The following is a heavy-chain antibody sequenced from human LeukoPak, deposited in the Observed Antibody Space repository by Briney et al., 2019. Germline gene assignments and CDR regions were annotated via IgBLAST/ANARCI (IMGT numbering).Heavy chain of an antibody. CDR2: ISGSGGST. J-gene: IGHJ4*02. V-gene: IGHV3-23*01. CDR3: AKDPDIVVVPAAPFDY. CDR1: GFNFNTHW. D-gene: IGHD2-2*01. Sequence: GGSLRLSCVASGFNFNTHWMSWVRQAPGKGLEWVSAISGSGGSTYYADSVKGRFTISRDNSKNTLYLQMNSLRAEDTAVYYCAKDPDIVVVPAAPFDYWGQGTLVTVSS.